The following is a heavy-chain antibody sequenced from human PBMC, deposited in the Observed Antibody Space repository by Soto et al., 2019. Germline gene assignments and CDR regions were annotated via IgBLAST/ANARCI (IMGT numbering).Heavy chain of an antibody. CDR1: GFTFSSYT. V-gene: IGHV3-23*01. CDR3: AKDNIVVVPAANPVDY. J-gene: IGHJ4*02. Sequence: GGSLRLSCAASGFTFSSYTMSWVRQAPGKGLEWVSAISGSGGSTYYADSVKGRFTISRDNSKNTLYLQMNSLRAEDTAVYYCAKDNIVVVPAANPVDYWGQGTLVTVSS. D-gene: IGHD2-2*01. CDR2: ISGSGGST.